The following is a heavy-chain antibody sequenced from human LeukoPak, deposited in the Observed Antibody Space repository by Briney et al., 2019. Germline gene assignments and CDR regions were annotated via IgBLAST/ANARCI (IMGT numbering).Heavy chain of an antibody. CDR2: IIPILGIA. J-gene: IGHJ4*02. CDR3: ARDEPNYPFDY. Sequence: WASVKVSCKASGGTFSSYAISWVRQAPGQGLEWMGRIIPILGIANYAQKFQGRVTITADKTTSTAYMELSSLRSEDTAVYYCARDEPNYPFDYWGQGTLVPVSS. D-gene: IGHD4/OR15-4a*01. V-gene: IGHV1-69*04. CDR1: GGTFSSYA.